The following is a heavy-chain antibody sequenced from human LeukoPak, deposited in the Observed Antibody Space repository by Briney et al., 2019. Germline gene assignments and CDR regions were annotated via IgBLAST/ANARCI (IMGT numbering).Heavy chain of an antibody. CDR2: INHSGST. CDR1: GGSFSGYY. V-gene: IGHV4-34*01. Sequence: PSETLSLTCAVYGGSFSGYYWSWIRQPPGKGLEWIGEINHSGSTNCNPSLKSRVTISVDTSKNQFSLKLSSVTAADTAVYYCARGWFGELIWFDYWGQGTLVTVSS. J-gene: IGHJ4*02. CDR3: ARGWFGELIWFDY. D-gene: IGHD3-10*01.